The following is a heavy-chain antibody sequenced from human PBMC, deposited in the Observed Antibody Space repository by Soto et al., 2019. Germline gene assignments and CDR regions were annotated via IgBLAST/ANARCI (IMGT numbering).Heavy chain of an antibody. CDR1: GYTFTSYD. V-gene: IGHV1-8*01. Sequence: ASVKVSCKASGYTFTSYDINWVRQATGQGLEWMVWMNPNSGNTGYAQKFQGRVTMTRNTSISTAYMELSSLRSEDTAVYYCARGRKQLVPFYYYYYGMDVWGQGTTVTVSS. D-gene: IGHD6-6*01. J-gene: IGHJ6*02. CDR3: ARGRKQLVPFYYYYYGMDV. CDR2: MNPNSGNT.